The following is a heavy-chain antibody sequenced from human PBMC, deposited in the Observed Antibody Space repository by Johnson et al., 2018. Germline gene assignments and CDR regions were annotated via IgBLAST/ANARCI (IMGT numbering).Heavy chain of an antibody. CDR2: ISYDGSKK. CDR3: ANLPMTTLTTSLVDV. V-gene: IGHV3-30*18. J-gene: IGHJ6*02. Sequence: QVQLVESGGGVVQPGRSLRLSCAAPGFTISSYGMHWVRQAPGKGLEWVAVISYDGSKKYYADSVKGRFTISRDNSKNTLYLQMNSLTTEDTAVYYCANLPMTTLTTSLVDVWGQGTTVTVSS. CDR1: GFTISSYG. D-gene: IGHD4-11*01.